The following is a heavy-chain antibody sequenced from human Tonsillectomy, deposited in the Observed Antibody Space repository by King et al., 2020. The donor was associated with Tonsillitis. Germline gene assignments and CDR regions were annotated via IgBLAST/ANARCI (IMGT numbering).Heavy chain of an antibody. CDR3: ARDWDYGSGSASLDY. J-gene: IGHJ4*02. D-gene: IGHD3-10*01. CDR2: SYTSGST. Sequence: QLQESGPGLVKPSETLSLTCTVSGGSISSYYWSWIRQPAGKGLEWIGRSYTSGSTNYNPSLKSRVTISVDTSKNQFSLKLSSVTAADTAVYYCARDWDYGSGSASLDYWGQGTLVTVSS. CDR1: GGSISSYY. V-gene: IGHV4-4*07.